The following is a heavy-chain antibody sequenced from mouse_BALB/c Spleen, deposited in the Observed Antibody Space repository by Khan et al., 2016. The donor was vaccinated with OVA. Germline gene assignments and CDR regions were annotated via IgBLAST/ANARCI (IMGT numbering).Heavy chain of an antibody. D-gene: IGHD2-14*01. V-gene: IGHV1-4*01. CDR3: VIDGAYYRNDGWCAY. Sequence: VQLQQSGAELARPGASVKMSCKASGYTFTSYTIHWIKLRPGQGLEWIGYINPSNGYTTYNQKFKDQATLTADNSSTTAYMQLSSLTSDDSAVYNCVIDGAYYRNDGWCAYWGQGTLVTVSA. CDR2: INPSNGYT. J-gene: IGHJ3*01. CDR1: GYTFTSYT.